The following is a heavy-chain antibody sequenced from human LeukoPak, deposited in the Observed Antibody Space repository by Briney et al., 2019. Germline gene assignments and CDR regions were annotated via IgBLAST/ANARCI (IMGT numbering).Heavy chain of an antibody. V-gene: IGHV3-7*01. J-gene: IGHJ4*02. D-gene: IGHD1-26*01. CDR1: GFTFSDYH. Sequence: GGSLRLSCAASGFTFSDYHMNWIRQAPGKGLEWVANIKQDGSEKYYVDSVKGRFTISRDNAKNSLYLQMNSLRAEDTAVYYCARDDGGSYPTVCDCWGQGTLVTVSS. CDR3: ARDDGGSYPTVCDC. CDR2: IKQDGSEK.